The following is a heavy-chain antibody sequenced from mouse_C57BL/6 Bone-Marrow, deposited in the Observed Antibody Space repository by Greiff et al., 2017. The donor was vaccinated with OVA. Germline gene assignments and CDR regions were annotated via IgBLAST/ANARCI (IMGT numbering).Heavy chain of an antibody. CDR2: INPSSGYT. CDR1: GYTFTSYW. J-gene: IGHJ1*03. CDR3: ASNAYYSNVYWYFDV. V-gene: IGHV1-7*01. D-gene: IGHD2-5*01. Sequence: SGAELAKPGASVKLSCKASGYTFTSYWMHWVKQRPGQGLEWIGYINPSSGYTKYNQKFKGQATLTADKSYSTAYMQLSSLTYEDSAVYYCASNAYYSNVYWYFDVWGTGTTVTVSS.